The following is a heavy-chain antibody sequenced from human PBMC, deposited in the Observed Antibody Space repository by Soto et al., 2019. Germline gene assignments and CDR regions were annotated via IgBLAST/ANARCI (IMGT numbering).Heavy chain of an antibody. CDR2: IYYSGST. J-gene: IGHJ3*02. D-gene: IGHD6-13*01. V-gene: IGHV4-59*01. CDR3: ARDGSSSWYGRGPPTPSYAFDI. CDR1: GGSISSYY. Sequence: SETLSLTCTVSGGSISSYYWSWIRQPPGKGLEWIGYIYYSGSTNYNPSLKSRVTISVDTSKNQFSLKLSSVTAADTAVYYCARDGSSSWYGRGPPTPSYAFDIWGQGTMVTVSS.